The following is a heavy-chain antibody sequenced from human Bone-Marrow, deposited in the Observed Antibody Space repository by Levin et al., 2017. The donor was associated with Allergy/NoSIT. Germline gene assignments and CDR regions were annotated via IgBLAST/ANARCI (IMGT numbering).Heavy chain of an antibody. Sequence: ASVKVSCKASGYTFTGYYMHWVRQAPGQGLEWMGWINPNSGGTNYAQKFQGRVTMTRDTSISTAYMELSRLRSDDTAVYYCARDESPRFGELLSGPSLFVYYYGMDVWGQGTTVTVSS. CDR1: GYTFTGYY. CDR2: INPNSGGT. V-gene: IGHV1-2*02. D-gene: IGHD3-10*01. CDR3: ARDESPRFGELLSGPSLFVYYYGMDV. J-gene: IGHJ6*02.